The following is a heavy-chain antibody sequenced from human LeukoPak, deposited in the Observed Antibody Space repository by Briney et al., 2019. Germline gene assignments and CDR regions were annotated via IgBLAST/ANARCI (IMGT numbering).Heavy chain of an antibody. CDR3: AREAGAFDI. V-gene: IGHV3-23*01. J-gene: IGHJ3*02. CDR1: GFTFTIYA. CDR2: ITSDGSNT. Sequence: PGGSLRLSCAASGFTFTIYAMSWVRQAPGKGLEWVSSITSDGSNTWYADSVKGRFTISRDNSKNTLYLQMNSLRAEDTAVYYCAREAGAFDIWGQGTMVTVSS. D-gene: IGHD6-13*01.